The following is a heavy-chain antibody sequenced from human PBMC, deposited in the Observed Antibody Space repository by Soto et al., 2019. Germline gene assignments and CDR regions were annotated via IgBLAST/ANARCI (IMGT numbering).Heavy chain of an antibody. CDR3: ASRYYYDSSGYPIDY. CDR2: ISGSGSST. Sequence: GSLRLSCAASGLTFSSYDMSWVRQAPGKGLEWVSGISGSGSSTYYADSVKGRFTISRDNSKKTLYLQMNSLRVEDTAVYYCASRYYYDSSGYPIDYWGQGTLVTVSS. CDR1: GLTFSSYD. J-gene: IGHJ4*02. D-gene: IGHD3-22*01. V-gene: IGHV3-23*01.